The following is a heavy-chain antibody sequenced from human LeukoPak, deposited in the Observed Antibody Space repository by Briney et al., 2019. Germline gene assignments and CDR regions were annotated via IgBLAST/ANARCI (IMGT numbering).Heavy chain of an antibody. CDR3: AKDDRVGVRGVIGFDY. CDR1: GFTFSDYY. D-gene: IGHD3-10*01. CDR2: IGSSGDIT. V-gene: IGHV3-23*01. Sequence: GGSLRLSCAASGFTFSDYYMSWVRQAPGMGLEWVSSIGSSGDITYYADSVKGRFTISRDNSKNTLYLQMNSLRAEDTAVYYCAKDDRVGVRGVIGFDYWGQGTLVTVSS. J-gene: IGHJ4*02.